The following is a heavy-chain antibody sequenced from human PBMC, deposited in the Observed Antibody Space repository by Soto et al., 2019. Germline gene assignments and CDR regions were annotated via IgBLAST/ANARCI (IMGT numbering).Heavy chain of an antibody. J-gene: IGHJ5*02. CDR1: GDTISTGGYT. Sequence: TLSLTCDVSGDTISTGGYTWAWIRQPPGEALEWIGHTYHSGNPYYNPSLKSRVIISVDRSKNQFSQKVRSVTAADTAVYYCARLGNYYQALDPWGPGTLVTVSS. CDR3: ARLGNYYQALDP. CDR2: TYHSGNP. V-gene: IGHV4-30-2*01. D-gene: IGHD4-4*01.